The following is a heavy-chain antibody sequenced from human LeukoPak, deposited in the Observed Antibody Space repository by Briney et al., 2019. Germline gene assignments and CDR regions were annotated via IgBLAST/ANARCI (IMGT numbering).Heavy chain of an antibody. CDR1: GFTFSSYW. CDR3: ARVSKTYSYGYLNDY. V-gene: IGHV3-7*01. Sequence: AGGSLRLSCAASGFTFSSYWTSWVRQAPGKGLEWVANIKQDGSEKYYVDSVKGRFTISRDNAKNSLYLQMNSLRAEDTAVYYCARVSKTYSYGYLNDYWGQGTLVTVSS. CDR2: IKQDGSEK. J-gene: IGHJ4*02. D-gene: IGHD5-18*01.